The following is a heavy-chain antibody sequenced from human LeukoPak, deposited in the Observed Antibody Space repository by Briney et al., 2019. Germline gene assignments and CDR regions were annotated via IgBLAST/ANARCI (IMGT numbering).Heavy chain of an antibody. J-gene: IGHJ4*02. CDR1: GYTFPSHG. V-gene: IGHV1-18*01. CDR3: ARDLRNMGGGAGDY. D-gene: IGHD3-16*01. CDR2: ISTYNGNT. Sequence: ASVKVSCKASGYTFPSHGISWVRQAPGQGLEWMGWISTYNGNTNYAQRFQGRVTMTTDTPTSTAYMELRSLRSDDTAVYSCARDLRNMGGGAGDYWGQGTLVTVSS.